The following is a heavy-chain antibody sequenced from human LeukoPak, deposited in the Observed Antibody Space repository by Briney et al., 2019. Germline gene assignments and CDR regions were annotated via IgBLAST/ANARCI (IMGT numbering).Heavy chain of an antibody. V-gene: IGHV3-21*01. D-gene: IGHD4-17*01. CDR3: ARGATVTQNY. CDR2: ISSSSSYI. J-gene: IGHJ4*02. Sequence: GGSLRLSCAASGFTFSSYSMNWVRQAPGKGLEWASSISSSSSYIYYADSVKGRFTISRDNAKNSLYLQMNSLRAEDTAVYYCARGATVTQNYWGQGTLVTVSS. CDR1: GFTFSSYS.